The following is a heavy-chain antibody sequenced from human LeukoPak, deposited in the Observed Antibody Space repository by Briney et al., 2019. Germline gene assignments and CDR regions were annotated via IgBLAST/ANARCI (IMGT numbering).Heavy chain of an antibody. J-gene: IGHJ4*02. CDR1: GGTFGSYA. V-gene: IGHV1-69*04. Sequence: ASVKVSCKASGGTFGSYAISWVRQAPGQGLEWMGRIIPILGIANYAQKFQGRVTITADKSTSTAYMELSSLRAEDTAVYYCARDRVRIVGATLDYWGQGTLVTVSS. CDR3: ARDRVRIVGATLDY. CDR2: IIPILGIA. D-gene: IGHD1-26*01.